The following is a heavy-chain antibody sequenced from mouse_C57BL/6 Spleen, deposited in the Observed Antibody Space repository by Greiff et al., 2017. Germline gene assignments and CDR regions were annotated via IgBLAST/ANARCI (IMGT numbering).Heavy chain of an antibody. J-gene: IGHJ4*01. D-gene: IGHD2-4*01. Sequence: VQLQESGPGLVKPSQSLSLTCSVTGYSITSGYYWNWIRQFPGNKLEWMGYISYDGSNNYNPSLKNRISITRDTSKNQFFLKLNSVTTEDTATYYCATYDYDVRYAMDYWGQGTSVTVSS. CDR1: GYSITSGYY. CDR2: ISYDGSN. CDR3: ATYDYDVRYAMDY. V-gene: IGHV3-6*01.